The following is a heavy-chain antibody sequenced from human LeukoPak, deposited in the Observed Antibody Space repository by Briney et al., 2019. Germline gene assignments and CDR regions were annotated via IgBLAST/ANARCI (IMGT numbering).Heavy chain of an antibody. CDR2: IYSGGST. J-gene: IGHJ3*02. D-gene: IGHD5-24*01. CDR1: GFTVSSNY. Sequence: HPGGSLRLSCAASGFTVSSNYMSWVRQAPGKGLEWVSVIYSGGSTYYADSVKGRFTISRDNSKNTLYLQMNSLRAEDTAVYYCARESRDGYSWYAFDIWGQGTMVTVSS. CDR3: ARESRDGYSWYAFDI. V-gene: IGHV3-53*01.